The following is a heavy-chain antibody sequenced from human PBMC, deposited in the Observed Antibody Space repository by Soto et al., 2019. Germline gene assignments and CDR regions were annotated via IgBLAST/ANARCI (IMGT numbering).Heavy chain of an antibody. J-gene: IGHJ6*03. V-gene: IGHV1-69*02. D-gene: IGHD4-17*01. CDR1: GGTFSSYT. Sequence: QVQLVQSGAEVKKPGSSVKVSCKASGGTFSSYTISWVRQAPGQGLEWMGRIIPILGIANYAQKFQGRVTITADKSTTTAYMELSSLRSQDTAVYYCARVDYGDYEYYYYMDVWGKGTTVTVSS. CDR2: IIPILGIA. CDR3: ARVDYGDYEYYYYMDV.